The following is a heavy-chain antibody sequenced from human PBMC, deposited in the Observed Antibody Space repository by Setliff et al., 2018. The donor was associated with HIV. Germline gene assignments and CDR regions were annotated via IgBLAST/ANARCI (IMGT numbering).Heavy chain of an antibody. CDR1: GFAFNDYY. CDR3: ARQAYDINMVRGVVAPRFHYYMDV. D-gene: IGHD3-10*01. Sequence: PGGSLRLSCVSSGFAFNDYYMSWVRQAPGKGLQWVSVIYSSGYTDYAYSVKGRFTISRDNSKNTLYLHMNSLRAEDTAVYYCARQAYDINMVRGVVAPRFHYYMDVWGKGTTVTVSS. J-gene: IGHJ6*03. CDR2: IYSSGYT. V-gene: IGHV3-66*02.